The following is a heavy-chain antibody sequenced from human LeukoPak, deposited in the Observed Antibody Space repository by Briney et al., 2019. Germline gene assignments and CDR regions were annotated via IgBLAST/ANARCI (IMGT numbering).Heavy chain of an antibody. D-gene: IGHD1-26*01. V-gene: IGHV1-18*01. CDR1: GYTFTSYG. CDR3: ARGGTTPWVGSFDY. Sequence: ASVKVSCKASGYTFTSYGISWVRQAPGQGLEWMGWISPYNGNTNYVQNLQGRVTMTTDTSTSTAYVELRSLRSDDTAVYYCARGGTTPWVGSFDYWGQGSLVTVSS. CDR2: ISPYNGNT. J-gene: IGHJ4*02.